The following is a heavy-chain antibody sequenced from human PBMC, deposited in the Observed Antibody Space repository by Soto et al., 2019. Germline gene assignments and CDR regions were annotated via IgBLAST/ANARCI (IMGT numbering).Heavy chain of an antibody. J-gene: IGHJ6*02. CDR3: ARAYGHHYDVWSGPSGYYYGMDV. CDR2: IYHSGST. V-gene: IGHV4-4*02. D-gene: IGHD3-3*01. CDR1: GGSISSSNW. Sequence: PSETLSLTCAVSGGSISSSNWWSWVRQPPGKGLEWIGEIYHSGSTNYNPSLKSRVTISVDKSKNQFSLKLSSVTAADTAVYYCARAYGHHYDVWSGPSGYYYGMDVWGQGATVTVSS.